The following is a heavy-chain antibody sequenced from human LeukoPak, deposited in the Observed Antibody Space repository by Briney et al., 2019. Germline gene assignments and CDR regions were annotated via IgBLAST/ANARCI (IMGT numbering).Heavy chain of an antibody. J-gene: IGHJ6*02. CDR3: VRDHTYGFGYYYYGMDV. CDR1: GFPFSSYW. V-gene: IGHV3-7*01. D-gene: IGHD5-18*01. CDR2: IKQDGSKK. Sequence: HPGGSLRLSCVASGFPFSSYWMTWVRQAPGKGLEWVANIKQDGSKKSYVDSVKGRFTISRDNAKNSLYLQMNSLRAEDTAVYYCVRDHTYGFGYYYYGMDVWGQGTTVTVSS.